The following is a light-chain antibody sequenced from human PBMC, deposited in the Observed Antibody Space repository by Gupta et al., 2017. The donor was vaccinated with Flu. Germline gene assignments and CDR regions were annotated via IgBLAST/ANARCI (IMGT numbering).Light chain of an antibody. CDR2: DVT. Sequence: QSALTQPASVSGSPGQSITISCIGPSSDIGSYNYVSWYQQHQGKAPKLLIYDVTNRPAGISNRFSGSKSGDTASLTISGRQAEDEADYYCSSCTSSTTLVFGGGTKLTVL. V-gene: IGLV2-14*01. CDR1: SSDIGSYNY. CDR3: SSCTSSTTLV. J-gene: IGLJ2*01.